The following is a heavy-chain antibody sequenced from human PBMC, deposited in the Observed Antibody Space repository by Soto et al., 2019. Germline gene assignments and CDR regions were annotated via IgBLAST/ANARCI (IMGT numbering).Heavy chain of an antibody. CDR2: IYYSGST. J-gene: IGHJ4*02. D-gene: IGHD1-26*01. V-gene: IGHV4-59*01. Sequence: SETLSLTCTVSGGSIKHYYWSWIRQPPGKGLEWIGYIYYSGSTNYNPSLKSRVTISVDTSKNQFSLKLSSVTAADTAVYYCARRYGGNFDYWGQGTLVTVSS. CDR1: GGSIKHYY. CDR3: ARRYGGNFDY.